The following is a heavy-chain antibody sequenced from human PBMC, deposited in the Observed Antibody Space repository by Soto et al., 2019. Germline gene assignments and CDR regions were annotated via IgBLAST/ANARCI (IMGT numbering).Heavy chain of an antibody. D-gene: IGHD2-2*01. Sequence: QITLKESGPTLVKPTQTLTLTCTFSGFSLSTSGVGVGWIRQPPGKALEWLALIYWDDDKRYSPSLKSRLTITKDPPKNQVVLTMTNMDPVDTATYYCAHSRYCSSTSCDPRADAFDIWGQGTMVTVSS. V-gene: IGHV2-5*02. CDR3: AHSRYCSSTSCDPRADAFDI. CDR1: GFSLSTSGVG. CDR2: IYWDDDK. J-gene: IGHJ3*02.